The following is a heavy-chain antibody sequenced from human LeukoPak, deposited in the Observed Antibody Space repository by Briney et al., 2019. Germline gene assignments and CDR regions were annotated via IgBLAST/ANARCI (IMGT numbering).Heavy chain of an antibody. V-gene: IGHV3-48*04. Sequence: LTGGSLRLSCAASGFNFSAYSMNWVRQAPGKGLEWVSYMSSTSFTIFYADSVKGRFTISRDNAKNSLYLQMNSLRAEDTAVYYCARFRDAYSISSGPGNAFDIWGQGTMVTISS. CDR3: ARFRDAYSISSGPGNAFDI. J-gene: IGHJ3*02. CDR2: MSSTSFTI. CDR1: GFNFSAYS. D-gene: IGHD6-6*01.